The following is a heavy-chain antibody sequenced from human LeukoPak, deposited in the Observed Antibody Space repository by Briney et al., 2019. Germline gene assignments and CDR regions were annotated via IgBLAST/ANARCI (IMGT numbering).Heavy chain of an antibody. CDR2: ISAYNGNT. Sequence: ASVKVSCKASGYTFTSYGISWVRQAPGQGLEWMGWISAYNGNTNYAQKLQGRVNMTKDTFTGTAYMELRSLRSDDTAVYYCARVHRYYYYYYMDVWGKGTTVTVSS. J-gene: IGHJ6*03. V-gene: IGHV1-18*01. CDR3: ARVHRYYYYYYMDV. CDR1: GYTFTSYG.